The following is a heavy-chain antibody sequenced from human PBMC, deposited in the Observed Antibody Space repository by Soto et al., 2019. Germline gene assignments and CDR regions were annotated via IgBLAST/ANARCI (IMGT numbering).Heavy chain of an antibody. D-gene: IGHD1-20*01. Sequence: SQTLSVTCAISGDSVSSNSAAWNWIRQSSARGLEWLGRTYYRSKWDNDYAVSVKRRISINPDTSKIQFSLPLNSVTPDAPAVRCSARDNWYFHCWGQRTLVTV. CDR1: GDSVSSNSAA. CDR2: TYYRSKWDN. V-gene: IGHV6-1*01. J-gene: IGHJ4*02. CDR3: ARDNWYFHC.